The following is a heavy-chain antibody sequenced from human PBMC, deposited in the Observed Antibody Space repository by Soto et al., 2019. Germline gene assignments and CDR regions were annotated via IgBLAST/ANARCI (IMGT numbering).Heavy chain of an antibody. V-gene: IGHV3-23*01. J-gene: IGHJ3*02. CDR3: ANFNYYDSSGYYLLPDAFDI. CDR1: GFTFSSYA. Sequence: GGSLGLSCAASGFTFSSYAMSWVRQAPGKGLEWVSAISGSGGSTYYADSVKGRFTISRDNSKNTLYLQMNSLRAEDTAVYYCANFNYYDSSGYYLLPDAFDIWGQGTMVTVS. CDR2: ISGSGGST. D-gene: IGHD3-22*01.